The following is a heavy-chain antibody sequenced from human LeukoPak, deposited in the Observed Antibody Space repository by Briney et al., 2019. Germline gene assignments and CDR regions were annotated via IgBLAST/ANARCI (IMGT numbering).Heavy chain of an antibody. CDR1: GFTFSSYG. J-gene: IGHJ3*02. V-gene: IGHV3-33*01. D-gene: IGHD3-22*01. CDR2: IWYDGSNK. CDR3: ARVNYDKTGEAFDI. Sequence: SGGSLRLSCAASGFTFSSYGMHWVRQAPGKGLEWVAVIWYDGSNKYYADSVKGRFTISRDNSKNTLYLQMNSLRAEDTAVYYCARVNYDKTGEAFDIWGQGTMVTVSS.